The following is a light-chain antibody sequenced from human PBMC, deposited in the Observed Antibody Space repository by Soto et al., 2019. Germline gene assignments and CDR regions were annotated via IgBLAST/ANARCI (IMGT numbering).Light chain of an antibody. CDR1: SSDVGSSNL. J-gene: IGLJ1*01. V-gene: IGLV2-23*01. CDR2: EGS. Sequence: QSALTQPASVSGAPGQSITISCTGTSSDVGSSNLVSWYQQYPGKAPKLIIYEGSRRPSGVSGRFSGSKSGNTASLTISGLQAEDEADYYCCSFASSSTFYDFGTGTKVTAL. CDR3: CSFASSSTFYD.